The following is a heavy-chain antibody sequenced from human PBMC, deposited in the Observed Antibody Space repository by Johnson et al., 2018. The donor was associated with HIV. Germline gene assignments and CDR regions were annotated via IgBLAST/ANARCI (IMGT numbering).Heavy chain of an antibody. V-gene: IGHV3-20*04. D-gene: IGHD4-17*01. CDR3: ARDAKVDYGDAFDI. CDR2: INWNGGST. J-gene: IGHJ3*02. CDR1: GFTFSYYG. Sequence: VQLVESGGGVVQPGGSLRLSCSASGFTFSYYGMSWVRQAPGKGLEWVSGINWNGGSTGYADSVKGRFTISRDNAKNSLYLQMNSLRAEDTAVYYCARDAKVDYGDAFDIWGQWTKVTVSS.